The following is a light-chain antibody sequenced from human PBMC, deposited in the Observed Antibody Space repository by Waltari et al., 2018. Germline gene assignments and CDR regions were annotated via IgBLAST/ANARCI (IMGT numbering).Light chain of an antibody. CDR1: SSDVGGHTY. Sequence: QSALTQPPSASGSPGQSATIPCTGVSSDVGGHTYVSWYQQHPGKAPKVMIYEVNNRPSGVPDRFSGSKSGNTASLTVSGLQAEDEASYYCSSYVDSNNILFGGGTKLTVL. J-gene: IGLJ2*01. CDR3: SSYVDSNNIL. V-gene: IGLV2-8*01. CDR2: EVN.